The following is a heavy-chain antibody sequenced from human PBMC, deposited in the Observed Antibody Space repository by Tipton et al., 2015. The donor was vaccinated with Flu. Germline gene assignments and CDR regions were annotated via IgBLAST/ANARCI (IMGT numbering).Heavy chain of an antibody. Sequence: LRLSCAVSDYSISSGYYWGWIRQPPGKGLEWIGCISHSGRTYYNPSLKSRVTISVDTAKNQFSLKMTSLTAADTAVYYCARGSGYASAYLDFWGQGTLVTVSS. J-gene: IGHJ4*02. D-gene: IGHD5-12*01. CDR2: ISHSGRT. V-gene: IGHV4-38-2*01. CDR1: DYSISSGYY. CDR3: ARGSGYASAYLDF.